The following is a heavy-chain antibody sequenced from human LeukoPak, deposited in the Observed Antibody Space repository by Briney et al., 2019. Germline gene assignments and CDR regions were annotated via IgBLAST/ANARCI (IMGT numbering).Heavy chain of an antibody. D-gene: IGHD2-15*01. J-gene: IGHJ5*02. CDR2: IYSNGRT. CDR1: GFTVSNNY. CDR3: ARDVGS. V-gene: IGHV3-53*01. Sequence: GGSLRLSCAASGFTVSNNYMRWVRQAPGKGLEWASLIYSNGRTDYTDSVKGRFSISRDNSKNTMYLQMNSLRAEDTAMYYCARDVGSWGQGTLVTVSS.